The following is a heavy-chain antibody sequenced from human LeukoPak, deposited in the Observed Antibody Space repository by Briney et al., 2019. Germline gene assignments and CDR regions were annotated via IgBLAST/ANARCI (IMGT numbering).Heavy chain of an antibody. J-gene: IGHJ4*02. CDR1: GFSFSNHW. CDR3: VRGAVTGQQCDN. V-gene: IGHV3-74*01. D-gene: IGHD2-21*02. Sequence: GGSLRLSCAASGFSFSNHWMHWVRQVPWEGLVWVSRITSVGYTTNYADSVKGRFTISRDNAKNTLYLQMNSLRDEDTAVYYCVRGAVTGQQCDNWGQGTLVTVSS. CDR2: ITSVGYTT.